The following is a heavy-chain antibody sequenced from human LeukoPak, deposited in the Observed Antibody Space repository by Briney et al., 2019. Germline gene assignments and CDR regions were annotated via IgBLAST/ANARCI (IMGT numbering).Heavy chain of an antibody. V-gene: IGHV1-46*01. CDR3: AREETLVVPGASPVYYYYGMDV. CDR1: GYTFASYY. CDR2: INPSGGST. D-gene: IGHD2-2*01. Sequence: ASVKVSCKASGYTFASYYMHWVRQAPGQGLEWMGIINPSGGSTSYAQKFQGRVTMTRDTSTTTVHMELRSLRSDDTAVYYCAREETLVVPGASPVYYYYGMDVWGQGTTVTVSS. J-gene: IGHJ6*02.